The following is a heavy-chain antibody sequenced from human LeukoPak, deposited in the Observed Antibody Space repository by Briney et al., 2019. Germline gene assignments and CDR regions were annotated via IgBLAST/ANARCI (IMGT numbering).Heavy chain of an antibody. D-gene: IGHD3-10*01. J-gene: IGHJ4*02. Sequence: GGSLRLSCAASGFTVSSNYISWVRQAPGKGLEWVSVIYSGGSTYYADCVKGRFTISRDNSKHTLYLQMDSLRAEDTAVYYCARTFPGGSGYLRYWGQGTLVTVSS. CDR1: GFTVSSNY. V-gene: IGHV3-53*01. CDR2: IYSGGST. CDR3: ARTFPGGSGYLRY.